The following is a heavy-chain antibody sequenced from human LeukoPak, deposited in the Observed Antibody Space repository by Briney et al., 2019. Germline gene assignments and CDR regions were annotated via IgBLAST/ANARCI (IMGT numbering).Heavy chain of an antibody. Sequence: SETLSFTCTVSGGSISSYYWSWIRQPPGKGLEWIGYIYYSGSTNYNPSLKSRVTISVDTSKNQFSLKLSSVTAADTAVYYCARDGGYSYGYVRLSYWGQGTLVTVSS. J-gene: IGHJ4*02. CDR3: ARDGGYSYGYVRLSY. V-gene: IGHV4-59*12. CDR1: GGSISSYY. D-gene: IGHD5-18*01. CDR2: IYYSGST.